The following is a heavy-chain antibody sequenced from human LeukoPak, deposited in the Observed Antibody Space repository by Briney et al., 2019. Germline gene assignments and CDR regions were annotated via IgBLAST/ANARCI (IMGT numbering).Heavy chain of an antibody. V-gene: IGHV5-51*01. CDR1: GFSLTNYR. CDR2: IYPGDSDT. D-gene: IGHD6-19*01. Sequence: GGSLKISCKGSGFSLTNYRISWVGPMAGKGLEWMGIIYPGDSDTRYSPSFQGQVTISADKSISTAYLQWSSLKASDTAMYYCARSVGSGWPEFDYWGQGTLVTVS. J-gene: IGHJ4*02. CDR3: ARSVGSGWPEFDY.